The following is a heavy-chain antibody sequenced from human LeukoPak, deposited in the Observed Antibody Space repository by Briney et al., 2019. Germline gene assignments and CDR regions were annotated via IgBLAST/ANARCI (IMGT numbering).Heavy chain of an antibody. D-gene: IGHD3-10*01. CDR1: GDTFSSYG. CDR3: ASSPYYYQTNGPVHADH. CDR2: IIPVFGTP. Sequence: SVKVSCKASGDTFSSYGLNWVRQAPGRGLEWMGRIIPVFGTPQYAQKSQGRHSITTDESTTPAYLQLSSLRSDDTAVYYCASSPYYYQTNGPVHADHWGQGTLVTVSS. V-gene: IGHV1-69*05. J-gene: IGHJ4*02.